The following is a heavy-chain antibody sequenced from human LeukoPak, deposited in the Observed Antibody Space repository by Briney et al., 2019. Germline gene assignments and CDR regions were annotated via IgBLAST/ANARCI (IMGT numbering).Heavy chain of an antibody. CDR3: ARDSGCGGDCSFDY. J-gene: IGHJ4*02. CDR2: IIPIFGTA. CDR1: GGTFIIYA. D-gene: IGHD2-21*02. V-gene: IGHV1-69*05. Sequence: SVRVSFKASGGTFIIYAISWVRQAPGQGREWMGGIIPIFGTANYAQKFQGRVTITTDESTSTAYMELSSLRSEDTAVYYCARDSGCGGDCSFDYWGQGTLVTVSS.